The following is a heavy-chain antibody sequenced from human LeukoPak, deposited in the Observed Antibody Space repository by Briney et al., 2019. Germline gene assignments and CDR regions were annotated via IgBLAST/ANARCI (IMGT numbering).Heavy chain of an antibody. CDR1: GGSISSYY. V-gene: IGHV4-59*08. CDR3: ASYGGSTGDSIAI. J-gene: IGHJ3*02. Sequence: SETLSLTCTVSGGSISSYYWSWIRQSPGKGLEYIGYIYYSGSTNYNPSLKSQVTISVDTSKNQVSLKLSSVTAADTAVYYCASYGGSTGDSIAIWGQGTMVTVSP. CDR2: IYYSGST. D-gene: IGHD4-17*01.